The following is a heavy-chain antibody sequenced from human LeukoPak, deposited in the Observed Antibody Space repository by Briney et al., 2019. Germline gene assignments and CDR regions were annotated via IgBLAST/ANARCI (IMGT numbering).Heavy chain of an antibody. J-gene: IGHJ5*02. V-gene: IGHV3-30*02. CDR1: GFTFSSYG. CDR2: IRYDGSNK. Sequence: GGSLRLSCAASGFTFSSYGMHWVRQAPGKGLEWVAFIRYDGSNKYYADSVKGRFTISRDNSKNTLYLQMNSLRAEDTAVYYCAKGTEGYCSGGSCYRWFDPWGQGTLVTVSS. D-gene: IGHD2-15*01. CDR3: AKGTEGYCSGGSCYRWFDP.